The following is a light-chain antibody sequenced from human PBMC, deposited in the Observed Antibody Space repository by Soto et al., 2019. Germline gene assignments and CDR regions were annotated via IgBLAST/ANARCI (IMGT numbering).Light chain of an antibody. J-gene: IGLJ1*01. V-gene: IGLV1-44*01. CDR2: RDN. CDR1: RSNIGTNT. Sequence: QSVVTQPPSASATPGQRVTISCSGSRSNIGTNTVNWYQQLPGTAPKLLIYRDNQRPSGVPDRFSGSKSGTSASLAVSGLQSEDEADYYCAAWDVSLDGYVFGTGTKVTVL. CDR3: AAWDVSLDGYV.